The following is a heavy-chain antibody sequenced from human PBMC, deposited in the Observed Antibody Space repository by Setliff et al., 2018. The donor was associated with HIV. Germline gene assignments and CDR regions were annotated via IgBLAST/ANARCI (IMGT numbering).Heavy chain of an antibody. CDR3: AKKVMVRGVMLYYYCGMDV. CDR1: GGTFSSYA. D-gene: IGHD3-10*01. CDR2: IIPIFGTA. J-gene: IGHJ6*02. Sequence: SVKVSCKASGGTFSSYAISWVRQAPGQGLEWMGGIIPIFGTANYAQKFQGRVTITADESTSTAYMELSSLRSEDTAVYYCAKKVMVRGVMLYYYCGMDVWGQGTTVTVSS. V-gene: IGHV1-69*13.